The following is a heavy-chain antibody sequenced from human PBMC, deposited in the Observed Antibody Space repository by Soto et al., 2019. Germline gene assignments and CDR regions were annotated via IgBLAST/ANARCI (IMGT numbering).Heavy chain of an antibody. J-gene: IGHJ4*02. V-gene: IGHV3-23*01. CDR2: ISGSGGST. Sequence: GGSLRLSCAASGFSFSDFSMNWFRQAPGKGLEWVSAISGSGGSTYYADSVKGRFTISRDNSKNTLYLQMNSLRAEDTAIYFCARAKPPSYSSGWYGFDYWGQGTLVTVSS. CDR3: ARAKPPSYSSGWYGFDY. D-gene: IGHD6-19*01. CDR1: GFSFSDFS.